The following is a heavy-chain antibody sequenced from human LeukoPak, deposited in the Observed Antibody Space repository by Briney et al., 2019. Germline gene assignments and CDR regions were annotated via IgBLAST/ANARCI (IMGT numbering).Heavy chain of an antibody. D-gene: IGHD5-12*01. J-gene: IGHJ4*02. CDR1: GGSISSYY. V-gene: IGHV4-59*01. CDR3: ARGARYFDY. Sequence: SETLSLTCTVSGGSISSYYWSWIRQPPGKGLEWIGYIYYSGSTNYSPSLKSRVTISVDTSKNQFSLKLSSVTAADTAVYYCARGARYFDYWGQGTLVTVSS. CDR2: IYYSGST.